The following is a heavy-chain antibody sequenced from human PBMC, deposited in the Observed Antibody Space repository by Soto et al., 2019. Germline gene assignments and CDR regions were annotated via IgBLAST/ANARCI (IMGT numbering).Heavy chain of an antibody. J-gene: IGHJ6*02. D-gene: IGHD3-22*01. CDR3: VREGVMIADV. Sequence: QVQLVESGGDLVKPGGSLRLLCEGSGFNLSDYYMSWIRQAPGKGLEWVSYTSSSGSRKDYADSVKGRFTISRDNAKNSVYLQMNSLRVEDTAMYYCVREGVMIADVWGQGTMVTVSS. V-gene: IGHV3-11*01. CDR2: TSSSGSRK. CDR1: GFNLSDYY.